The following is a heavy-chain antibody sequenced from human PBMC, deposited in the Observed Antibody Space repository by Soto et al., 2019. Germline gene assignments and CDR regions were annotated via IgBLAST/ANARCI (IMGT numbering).Heavy chain of an antibody. CDR2: IYYSGST. Sequence: QVQLQESGPGLVKPSQTLSLTCTVSGCSLSSGGYYWSWIRQHPGKGLEWVGYIYYSGSTYYNPSLKSRVTISVDTSNNQVSLKLSAVTAADTAAKYCARGPITFWGVNVIHYYYYGMDVWGQGTTVTVSS. CDR3: ARGPITFWGVNVIHYYYYGMDV. D-gene: IGHD3-16*02. J-gene: IGHJ6*02. V-gene: IGHV4-31*03. CDR1: GCSLSSGGYY.